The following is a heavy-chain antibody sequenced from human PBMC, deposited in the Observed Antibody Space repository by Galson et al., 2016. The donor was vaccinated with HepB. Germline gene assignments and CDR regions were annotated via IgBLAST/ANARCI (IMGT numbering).Heavy chain of an antibody. Sequence: ETLSLTCAVSGYSINSGYYWGWIRQPPGKGLEWIGGISHNGTTFYKPSLTSRLTISADTFKNQFSLKLTSVTAADTAMYYCARALSECTLVHFYYYGMDVWAPGTTVTVSS. CDR2: ISHNGTT. D-gene: IGHD6-6*01. CDR3: ARALSECTLVHFYYYGMDV. V-gene: IGHV4-38-2*01. J-gene: IGHJ6*02. CDR1: GYSINSGYY.